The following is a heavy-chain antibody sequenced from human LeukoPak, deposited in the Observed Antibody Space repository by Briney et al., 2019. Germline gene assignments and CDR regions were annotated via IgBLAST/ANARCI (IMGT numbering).Heavy chain of an antibody. D-gene: IGHD5-18*01. J-gene: IGHJ6*03. CDR2: IYTRGST. CDR1: GGSISSYD. Sequence: SETLSLTCTVSGGSISSYDWSWFRQPAGKRLEWIGRIYTRGSTNYNPSLKSRVIMSVDTSKNQFSLKLSSVTAADTAGYYCAGGYSYGSTYYYMDVWGKGTTVTISS. CDR3: AGGYSYGSTYYYMDV. V-gene: IGHV4-4*07.